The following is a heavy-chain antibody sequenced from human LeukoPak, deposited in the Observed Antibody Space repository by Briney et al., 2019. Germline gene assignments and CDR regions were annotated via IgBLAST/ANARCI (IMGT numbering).Heavy chain of an antibody. J-gene: IGHJ5*02. CDR2: ISGSGGST. CDR1: GITFSSYT. V-gene: IGHV3-23*01. D-gene: IGHD3-22*01. CDR3: AKKVNYYDTSDPGGWFDP. Sequence: AGGSLRLSCAASGITFSSYTMSWVRQAPGKGLEWVSTISGSGGSTYSADSVKGRFTISRDNSKNTLYLQMNSLRAEDTAVYFCAKKVNYYDTSDPGGWFDPWGQGTLVTVSS.